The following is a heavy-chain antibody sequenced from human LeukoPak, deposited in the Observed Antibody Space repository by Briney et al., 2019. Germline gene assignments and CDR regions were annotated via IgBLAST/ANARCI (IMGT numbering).Heavy chain of an antibody. Sequence: PSETLSLTCTVSGYSISSGYYWGWIRQPPGKGLEWIGSIYHSGSTYYNPSLKSRVTISVDTSKNQFSLKLSSVTAADTAVYYCASRSGYINWFDPWGQGTQVTVSS. CDR3: ASRSGYINWFDP. D-gene: IGHD3-22*01. CDR1: GYSISSGYY. V-gene: IGHV4-38-2*02. CDR2: IYHSGST. J-gene: IGHJ5*02.